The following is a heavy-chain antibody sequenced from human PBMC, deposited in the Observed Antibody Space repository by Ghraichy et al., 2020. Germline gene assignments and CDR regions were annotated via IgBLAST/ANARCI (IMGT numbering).Heavy chain of an antibody. CDR1: GFTFSSYA. CDR3: AFRGVVLRFLEWPSLDV. D-gene: IGHD3-3*01. V-gene: IGHV3-23*01. CDR2: ISGSGGST. J-gene: IGHJ6*02. Sequence: GGSLRLSCAASGFTFSSYAMSWVRQAPGKGLEWVSAISGSGGSTYYADSVKGRFTISRDNSKNTLYLQMNSLRAEDTAVYYCAFRGVVLRFLEWPSLDVWGQGTTVTVSS.